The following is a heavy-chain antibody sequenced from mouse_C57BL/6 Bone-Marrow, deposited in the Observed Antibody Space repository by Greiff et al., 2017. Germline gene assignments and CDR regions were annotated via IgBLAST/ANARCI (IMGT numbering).Heavy chain of an antibody. Sequence: VQLQQSGPELVKPGASVRISCKASGYSFTGYYMNWVKQSPEKSLEWIGEINPSTGGTTYNQKFKAKATLTVDKSSSTAYMQLKSLTSEDSAVYYCARGYYGSTYWGTGTTVTVSS. CDR1: GYSFTGYY. D-gene: IGHD1-1*01. CDR2: INPSTGGT. J-gene: IGHJ1*03. V-gene: IGHV1-42*01. CDR3: ARGYYGSTY.